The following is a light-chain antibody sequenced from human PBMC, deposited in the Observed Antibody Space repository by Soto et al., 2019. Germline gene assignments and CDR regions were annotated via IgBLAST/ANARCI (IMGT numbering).Light chain of an antibody. Sequence: QSVLTQPPSVSAAPGQRVTISCSGSSPNIGGNSVSWYQQLPGTAPKLLIYDDDKRPSGIPDRFAGSTSGTSATLGITGFQTGDEADDYCGSWDSSLSAYVFGTGTKVTVL. V-gene: IGLV1-51*01. CDR1: SPNIGGNS. CDR2: DDD. J-gene: IGLJ1*01. CDR3: GSWDSSLSAYV.